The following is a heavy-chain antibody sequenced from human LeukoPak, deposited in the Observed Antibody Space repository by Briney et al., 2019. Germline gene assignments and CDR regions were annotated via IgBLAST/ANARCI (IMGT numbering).Heavy chain of an antibody. J-gene: IGHJ4*02. Sequence: PSETLSLTCAVSSGSFSDYYWSWIRQPPGKGLEWIGEINHSGSIKYNPSLKSRVTISVDTSKNQFSLRLNSVTAADTAVYYCARSIDGYKSPEYWGQGTLVTVSS. D-gene: IGHD5-24*01. CDR3: ARSIDGYKSPEY. CDR1: SGSFSDYY. CDR2: INHSGSI. V-gene: IGHV4-34*01.